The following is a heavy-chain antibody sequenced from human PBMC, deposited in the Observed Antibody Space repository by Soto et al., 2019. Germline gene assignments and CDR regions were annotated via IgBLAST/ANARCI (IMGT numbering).Heavy chain of an antibody. V-gene: IGHV4-30-4*01. J-gene: IGHJ4*02. CDR1: GGSISSGDYY. D-gene: IGHD4-17*01. CDR3: ARGDGDYVID. Sequence: LCGGSISSGDYYWTWIRQPPGKGLEWIGYIYYSGNNYYSPSLKSRLTISVDTSKNQFSLKLSSVTAADTAVYYCARGDGDYVIDWGQGTLVTVSS. CDR2: IYYSGNN.